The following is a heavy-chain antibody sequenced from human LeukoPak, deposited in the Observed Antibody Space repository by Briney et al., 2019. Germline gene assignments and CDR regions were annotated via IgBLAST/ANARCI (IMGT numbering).Heavy chain of an antibody. J-gene: IGHJ4*02. CDR1: GFTFSSYW. V-gene: IGHV3-7*01. CDR3: ARDKVGGSMAGSNFDY. Sequence: GGSLRLSCAASGFTFSSYWMSWVRQAPGKGLEWVANNKQDGSEKYYVDSVKGRFTISRDNAKNSLFLQMNSLRGEDTAVYYCARDKVGGSMAGSNFDYWGQGTLVTVSS. CDR2: NKQDGSEK. D-gene: IGHD6-19*01.